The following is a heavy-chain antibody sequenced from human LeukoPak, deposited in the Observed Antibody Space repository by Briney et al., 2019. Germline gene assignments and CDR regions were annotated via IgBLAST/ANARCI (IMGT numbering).Heavy chain of an antibody. D-gene: IGHD5-18*01. CDR3: ARGGGYSPLPGEYYFDY. V-gene: IGHV4-34*01. CDR2: IHFTGRT. J-gene: IGHJ4*02. Sequence: PSETLSLTCAVYGGSFSGYYWSWIRQQPGKGLEWIGYIHFTGRTSYSPSLQSRVSISVDTSNIQFSLKLTSVTAADAGVYYCARGGGYSPLPGEYYFDYWGQGTLVTVSS. CDR1: GGSFSGYY.